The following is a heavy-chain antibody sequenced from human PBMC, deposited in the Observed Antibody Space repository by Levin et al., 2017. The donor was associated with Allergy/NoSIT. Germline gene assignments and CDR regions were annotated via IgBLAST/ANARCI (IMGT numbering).Heavy chain of an antibody. CDR3: ATGPASTYYFDY. V-gene: IGHV3-15*01. CDR1: EFTLTNAW. D-gene: IGHD2/OR15-2a*01. CDR2: LKSKTAGGTT. Sequence: GALRLSCTSSEFTLTNAWMSWVRQAPGKGLEWVGRLKSKTAGGTTDYAAPVKGRFTISRDHSKNTLYLQMDSLKTEDTAVYYCATGPASTYYFDYWGQGTLVTVSS. J-gene: IGHJ4*02.